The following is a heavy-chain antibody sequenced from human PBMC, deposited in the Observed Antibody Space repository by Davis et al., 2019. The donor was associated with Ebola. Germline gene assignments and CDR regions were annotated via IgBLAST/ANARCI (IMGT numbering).Heavy chain of an antibody. V-gene: IGHV1-46*01. CDR2: INPSGGST. Sequence: ASVKVSCKASGYTFTSYYMHWMRQAPGQGLEWMGIINPSGGSTSYAQKFQGRVTITRDTSASTAYMELSSLRSEDTAVYYCARPKIGYCSSTSCYTGFTFDYWGQGTLVTVSS. CDR3: ARPKIGYCSSTSCYTGFTFDY. D-gene: IGHD2-2*02. J-gene: IGHJ4*02. CDR1: GYTFTSYY.